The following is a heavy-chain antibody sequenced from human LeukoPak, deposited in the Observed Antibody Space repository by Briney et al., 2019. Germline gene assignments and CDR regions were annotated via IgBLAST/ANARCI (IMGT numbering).Heavy chain of an antibody. Sequence: GESLKISCKGSGYSFTSYWIGWLRQMPGKGLEWMGIIYPGDSDTRYSPSFQGQVTISADKSISTAYLQWSSLKASDTAMYYCARQDTDYYDSSGFRFYGMDVWGQGTTVTVSS. D-gene: IGHD3-22*01. CDR3: ARQDTDYYDSSGFRFYGMDV. CDR1: GYSFTSYW. CDR2: IYPGDSDT. J-gene: IGHJ6*02. V-gene: IGHV5-51*01.